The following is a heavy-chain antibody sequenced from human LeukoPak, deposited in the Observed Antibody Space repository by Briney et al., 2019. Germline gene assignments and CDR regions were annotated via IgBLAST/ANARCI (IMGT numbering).Heavy chain of an antibody. CDR3: ARVGLSGAYSAVDAFDL. CDR1: GFTFSRYW. J-gene: IGHJ3*01. V-gene: IGHV3-7*01. D-gene: IGHD1-26*01. CDR2: MKQDGSEK. Sequence: PGGSLRLPCGASGFTFSRYWMSWVRQAPGKGLEWVANMKQDGSEKHYVDSVKGRFTISRDNAKNSLYVQMNSLRAEDMAMYYCARVGLSGAYSAVDAFDLWGQGTMVTVSS.